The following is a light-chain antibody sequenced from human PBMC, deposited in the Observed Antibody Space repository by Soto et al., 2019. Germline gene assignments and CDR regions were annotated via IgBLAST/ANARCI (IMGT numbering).Light chain of an antibody. CDR2: GAS. CDR1: QSLTFN. CDR3: QQYNVWPFT. Sequence: EIVMTQSPATLSVSPGERATLSCRASQSLTFNLAWYQQKPGQAPRLLIYGASSRATGISSRFSGSGSGTEFTLTISILQSEDFAVYYCQQYNVWPFTVGQGTKLEIK. J-gene: IGKJ2*01. V-gene: IGKV3-15*01.